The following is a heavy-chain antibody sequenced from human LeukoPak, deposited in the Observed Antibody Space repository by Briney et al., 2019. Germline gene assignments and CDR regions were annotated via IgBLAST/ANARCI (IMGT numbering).Heavy chain of an antibody. Sequence: GGSLRLSCAASGFTFSSYWMHWVRQGPGKGLAWVSRIYSDGSRTNNADSVKGRFTISGDNAKNTLYLQMNSLRAEDTAVYYCARSGRGGAFDIWGQGTMVTVSS. V-gene: IGHV3-74*01. CDR3: ARSGRGGAFDI. CDR1: GFTFSSYW. CDR2: IYSDGSRT. J-gene: IGHJ3*02. D-gene: IGHD1-26*01.